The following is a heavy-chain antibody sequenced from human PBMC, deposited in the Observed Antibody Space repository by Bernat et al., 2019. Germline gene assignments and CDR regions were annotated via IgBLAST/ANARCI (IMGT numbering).Heavy chain of an antibody. V-gene: IGHV4-59*01. J-gene: IGHJ5*02. CDR2: IYYSGST. CDR1: GGSISSYY. D-gene: IGHD6-13*01. Sequence: QVQLQESGPGLVKPSETLSLTCTVSGGSISSYYWSWIRQPPGKGLEWIGYIYYSGSTNYNPSLKSRVTISVDTSKNQFSLKLSSVIAADTAVYYCARVQRQQLVPPWFDPWGQGTLVTVSS. CDR3: ARVQRQQLVPPWFDP.